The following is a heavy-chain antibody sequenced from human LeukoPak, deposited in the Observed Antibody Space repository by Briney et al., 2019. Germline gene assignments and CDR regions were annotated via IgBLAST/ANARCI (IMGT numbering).Heavy chain of an antibody. Sequence: PGGSLRLSCATSGFPFNNFWMGWVRQAPGKGLESVANIKEDGSEEYYVDSVKGRFTISRDNAKNSLYLQMNSLRVEDAAIYYCARGHYADYTWGQGTPVTVSS. V-gene: IGHV3-7*01. J-gene: IGHJ5*02. CDR3: ARGHYADYT. CDR2: IKEDGSEE. D-gene: IGHD4-17*01. CDR1: GFPFNNFW.